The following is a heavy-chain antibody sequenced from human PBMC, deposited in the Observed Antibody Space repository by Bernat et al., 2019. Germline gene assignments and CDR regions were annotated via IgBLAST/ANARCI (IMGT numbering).Heavy chain of an antibody. CDR2: ISYDGSNK. J-gene: IGHJ3*02. CDR1: GFTFSSYA. V-gene: IGHV3-30*01. CDR3: ARVEEWVAVAGTLPYDAFDI. Sequence: QVQLVESGGGVVQPGRSLRLSCAASGFTFSSYAMHWVRQAPGKGLEWVAVISYDGSNKYYADSVKGRFTISRDNSKNTLYLQMNSLRAEDTAVYYCARVEEWVAVAGTLPYDAFDIWCQGTMVTVAS. D-gene: IGHD6-19*01.